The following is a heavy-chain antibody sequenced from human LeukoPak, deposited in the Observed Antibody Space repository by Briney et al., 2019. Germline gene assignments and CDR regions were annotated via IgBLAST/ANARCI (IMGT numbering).Heavy chain of an antibody. J-gene: IGHJ3*02. CDR2: IYYSGST. CDR1: GGSISSYY. V-gene: IGHV4-59*08. CDR3: ARHIVVVTANAFDI. Sequence: PSETLSLTCTVSGGSISSYYWSWIRQPPGKGLEWIGYIYYSGSTNYNPSLKSRVTISVDTSKNQFSLKLSSVTAADTAVYYCARHIVVVTANAFDIWGQGTMVTVSS. D-gene: IGHD2-21*02.